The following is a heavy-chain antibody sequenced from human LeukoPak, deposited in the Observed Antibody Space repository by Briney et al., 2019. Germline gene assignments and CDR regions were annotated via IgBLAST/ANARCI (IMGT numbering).Heavy chain of an antibody. Sequence: SEALSLTCTVSGCSISSYYWSWLRQPPGKGLDWVGYIYYSGSTNYAPSVHGRVTISVDTSNNHFSLKTSSVTAADTAVYYCARQVDTAMVRGHYYYYMDVWGKGTTVTVSS. CDR2: IYYSGST. V-gene: IGHV4-59*08. J-gene: IGHJ6*03. D-gene: IGHD5-18*01. CDR3: ARQVDTAMVRGHYYYYMDV. CDR1: GCSISSYY.